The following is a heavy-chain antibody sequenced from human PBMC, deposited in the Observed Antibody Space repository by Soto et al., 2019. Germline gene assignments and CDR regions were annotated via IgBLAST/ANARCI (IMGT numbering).Heavy chain of an antibody. CDR2: IIPILGIA. J-gene: IGHJ4*02. CDR1: GGTFSSYT. V-gene: IGHV1-69*02. Sequence: QVQLVQSGAEVKKPGSSVKVSCKTSGGTFSSYTTSWVRQAPGQGLECMGRIIPILGIANYAQKFQGRVTITADKSRSTAYMELRSLRSEDTAVYYCARGDGPYCSGGSCYPLVWCQGTLVTVSS. CDR3: ARGDGPYCSGGSCYPLV. D-gene: IGHD2-15*01.